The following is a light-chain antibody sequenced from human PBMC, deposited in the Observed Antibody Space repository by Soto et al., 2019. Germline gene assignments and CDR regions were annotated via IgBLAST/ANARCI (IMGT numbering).Light chain of an antibody. V-gene: IGLV2-14*01. CDR1: SSDVGGYNS. CDR2: DVS. Sequence: QSVLTQPASVSGSPGQSITISCTGTSSDVGGYNSVSWYQQHPGKVPKLMIYDVSNRPSGVSDRFSGSKSGNTAALTISGLQAEVEADYYCSSYTSSSLLVFGGGTQLTVL. J-gene: IGLJ2*01. CDR3: SSYTSSSLLV.